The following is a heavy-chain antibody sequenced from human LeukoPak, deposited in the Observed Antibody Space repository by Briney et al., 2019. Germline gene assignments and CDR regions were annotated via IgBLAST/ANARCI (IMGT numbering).Heavy chain of an antibody. J-gene: IGHJ4*02. Sequence: GGSLRISCAASGFTFSSYLMSWVRQAPGKGLEGVANIKQDGSEKYYVDSVKGRFTISRDNAKNSLYLQMNSLRAEDTAVYYCARDDVVRGVITDYWGQGTLVTVSS. CDR2: IKQDGSEK. CDR3: ARDDVVRGVITDY. CDR1: GFTFSSYL. D-gene: IGHD3-10*01. V-gene: IGHV3-7*01.